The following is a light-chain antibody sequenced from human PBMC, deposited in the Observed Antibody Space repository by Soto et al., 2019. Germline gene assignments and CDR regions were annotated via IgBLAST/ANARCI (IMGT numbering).Light chain of an antibody. Sequence: EIVLTQSPATLSSFPGDIVTLSCRASQAVNTRLAWYQHRPGQAPRLPIYLASNKAAGVPARFSGSGSGTDFTLTISDVEPEDFSVYYCHQRQSWPRTFGQGTTVDI. V-gene: IGKV3-11*01. CDR2: LAS. CDR3: HQRQSWPRT. J-gene: IGKJ1*01. CDR1: QAVNTR.